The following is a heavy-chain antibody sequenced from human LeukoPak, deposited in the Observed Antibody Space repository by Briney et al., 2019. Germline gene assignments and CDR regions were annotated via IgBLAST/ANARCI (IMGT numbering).Heavy chain of an antibody. J-gene: IGHJ4*02. CDR3: TTEGYYVSGIY. CDR1: GFTFSNAW. Sequence: PGGSLRLSCAASGFTFSNAWMSWVRQAPGKGLEWVGRIKGKTDRETTDYATPVKGRFTISRDDSKDTLYLQMNSLKTEDTAVYYCTTEGYYVSGIYWGQGTLVTVSS. V-gene: IGHV3-15*01. CDR2: IKGKTDRETT. D-gene: IGHD3-10*01.